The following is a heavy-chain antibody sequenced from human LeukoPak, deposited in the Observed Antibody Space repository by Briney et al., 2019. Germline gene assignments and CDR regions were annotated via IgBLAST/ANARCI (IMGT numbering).Heavy chain of an antibody. CDR2: IKQDGSET. CDR3: ASGTWWDQLPRPFEY. V-gene: IGHV3-7*01. D-gene: IGHD2-2*01. J-gene: IGHJ4*02. Sequence: GGSLRLSYAASAFTFTSYWMSWVRQAPGKGREGGANIKQDGSETSYVSSVKGRFTISRDQDKNSLYLKMNRLRVEDTVVYYCASGTWWDQLPRPFEYWGQGTLVTVSS. CDR1: AFTFTSYW.